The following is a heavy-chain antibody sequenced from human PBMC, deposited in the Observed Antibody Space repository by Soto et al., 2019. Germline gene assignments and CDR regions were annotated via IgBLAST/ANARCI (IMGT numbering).Heavy chain of an antibody. CDR1: GFTFSNNG. V-gene: IGHV3-30*03. CDR3: VTGHWNYLDY. CDR2: ISNDESNT. D-gene: IGHD3-3*01. J-gene: IGHJ4*02. Sequence: QVQLVESGGGVVQPGWSLRLSCAASGFTFSNNGMHWVRQAPGKGLEWVAFISNDESNTYYVDSVKGRFSISRDNSQNTLYLKMNSLRGEDTAVYYCVTGHWNYLDYWGQGTLVTVSS.